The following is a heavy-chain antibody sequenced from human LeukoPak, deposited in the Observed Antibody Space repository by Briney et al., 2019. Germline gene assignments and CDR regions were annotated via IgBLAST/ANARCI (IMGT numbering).Heavy chain of an antibody. V-gene: IGHV1-2*02. CDR2: INPNSGGT. CDR1: GYTFTGYY. Sequence: SSVKVSCKGSGYTFTGYYMHWVRQAPGQGLEWMGWINPNSGGTNYAQKFQGRVTMTRDRPIRTAYMELSRLRSDDTAVYYCARGYYDSSGYYYFLEVWFDPWGQGTMVTVSS. CDR3: ARGYYDSSGYYYFLEVWFDP. D-gene: IGHD3-22*01. J-gene: IGHJ5*02.